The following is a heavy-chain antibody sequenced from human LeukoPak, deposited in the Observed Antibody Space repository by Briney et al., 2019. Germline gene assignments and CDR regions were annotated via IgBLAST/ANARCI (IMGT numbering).Heavy chain of an antibody. CDR3: AKDLNYYASGNVFDF. CDR2: IYQSGAT. D-gene: IGHD3-10*01. CDR1: GYSISSGYY. Sequence: SETLSLTCTVSGYSISSGYYWGWIRQPPGKGLERIGNIYQSGATYYNPSLESRVTISVDTSKNQFSLKLSSVTAADTAVYYCAKDLNYYASGNVFDFWGQGTLVTVSS. J-gene: IGHJ4*02. V-gene: IGHV4-38-2*02.